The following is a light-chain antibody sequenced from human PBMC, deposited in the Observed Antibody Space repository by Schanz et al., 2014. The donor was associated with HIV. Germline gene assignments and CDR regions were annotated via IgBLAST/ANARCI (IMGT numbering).Light chain of an antibody. J-gene: IGKJ1*01. CDR2: GAS. CDR1: QSVRNN. V-gene: IGKV3-15*01. CDR3: QQHGGSPET. Sequence: EIVMTQSPATLSVSPGERATLSCRASQSVRNNLAWYQQKPGQAPRLLIYGASTRATGIPARFSGSGSGTEFTLTISRLEPEDFAVYYCQQHGGSPETFGQGTKVEIK.